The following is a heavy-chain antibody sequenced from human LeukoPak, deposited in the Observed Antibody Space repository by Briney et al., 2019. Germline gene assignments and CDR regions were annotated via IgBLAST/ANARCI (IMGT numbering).Heavy chain of an antibody. CDR3: ARASRWYSSSWYVMDV. CDR1: GFTFSSYA. D-gene: IGHD6-13*01. CDR2: ISYDGSNK. Sequence: GRSLRLSCAASGFTFSSYAMHWVRQAPGKGLEWVAVISYDGSNKYYADSVRGRFTISRDNSKNTLYLQMNSLRAEDTAVYYCARASRWYSSSWYVMDVWGQGTTVTVSS. J-gene: IGHJ6*02. V-gene: IGHV3-30*04.